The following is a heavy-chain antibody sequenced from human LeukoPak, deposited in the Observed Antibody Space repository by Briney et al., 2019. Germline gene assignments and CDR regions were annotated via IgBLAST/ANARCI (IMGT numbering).Heavy chain of an antibody. CDR3: AAVPYYDSSGYYYFHAFDI. V-gene: IGHV3-48*01. J-gene: IGHJ3*02. Sequence: GGSLRLSCEASGFTFTTYSMTWVRQTPGKGLEWVSYISSSSSTIYYADSVKGRFTISRDNAKNSLYLQMNSLRAEDTAVYYCAAVPYYDSSGYYYFHAFDIWGQGTMVTVSS. CDR1: GFTFTTYS. CDR2: ISSSSSTI. D-gene: IGHD3-22*01.